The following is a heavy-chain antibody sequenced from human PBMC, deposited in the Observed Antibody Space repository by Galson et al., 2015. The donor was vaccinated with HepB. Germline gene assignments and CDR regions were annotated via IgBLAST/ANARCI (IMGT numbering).Heavy chain of an antibody. CDR1: GFTFSSYS. Sequence: SLRLSCAASGFTFSSYSMNWVRQAPGKGLEWVSSISSSSSYIYYADSVKGRFTISRDNAKNSLYLQMNGLRAEDTAVYYCARAHYYGSGSYYPLGYWGQGTLVTVSS. D-gene: IGHD3-10*01. J-gene: IGHJ4*02. CDR2: ISSSSSYI. CDR3: ARAHYYGSGSYYPLGY. V-gene: IGHV3-21*01.